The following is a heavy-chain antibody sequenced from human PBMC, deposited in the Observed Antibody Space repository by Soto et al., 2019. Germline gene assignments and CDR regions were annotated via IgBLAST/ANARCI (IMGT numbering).Heavy chain of an antibody. V-gene: IGHV4-4*02. CDR3: ARSYYDYYGSGSHNDY. D-gene: IGHD3-10*01. J-gene: IGHJ4*02. Sequence: PSETLSLTCAVSGGSISSSNWWSWVRQPPGKGLEWIGEIYHSGSTNYNPSLKSRVTISVDKSKNQFSLKLSSVTAADTAVYYCARSYYDYYGSGSHNDYWGQGTLVTVSS. CDR2: IYHSGST. CDR1: GGSISSSNW.